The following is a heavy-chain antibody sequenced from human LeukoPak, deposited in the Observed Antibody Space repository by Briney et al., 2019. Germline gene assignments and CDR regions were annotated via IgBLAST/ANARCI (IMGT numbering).Heavy chain of an antibody. Sequence: GASVKVSCKASGYTFISYGITWVRQAPGQGLEWMGWINPNSGDTEYAQKFQGRVTMTRDTSISTAYMELSRLRYDDTAVYYCARPDCGGDCRLIQYWGQGTLVTVSS. CDR3: ARPDCGGDCRLIQY. D-gene: IGHD2-21*01. CDR2: INPNSGDT. V-gene: IGHV1-2*02. CDR1: GYTFISYG. J-gene: IGHJ1*01.